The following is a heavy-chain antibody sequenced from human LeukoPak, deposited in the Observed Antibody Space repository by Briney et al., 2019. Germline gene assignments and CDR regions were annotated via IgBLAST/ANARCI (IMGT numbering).Heavy chain of an antibody. Sequence: PSETLSLTCTVSGVSISSGSYYWSWIRQPAGKGLEWIGRIYTSGSTNYNPSLKSRVTISVDTSKNQFSLKLSSVTAADTAVYYCARAQHYYDRTQLDYWGQGTLVTVSS. V-gene: IGHV4-61*02. J-gene: IGHJ4*02. CDR2: IYTSGST. CDR3: ARAQHYYDRTQLDY. CDR1: GVSISSGSYY. D-gene: IGHD3-22*01.